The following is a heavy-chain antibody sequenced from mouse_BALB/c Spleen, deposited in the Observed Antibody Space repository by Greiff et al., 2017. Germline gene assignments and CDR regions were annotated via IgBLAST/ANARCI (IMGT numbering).Heavy chain of an antibody. CDR1: GYTFTSYW. V-gene: IGHV1S81*02. CDR2: INPSNGRT. J-gene: IGHJ2*01. CDR3: AKIYYGYDEDY. Sequence: QVQLKQPGAELVKPGASVKLSCKASGYTFTSYWMHWVKQRPGQGLEWIGEINPSNGRTNYNEKFKSKATLTVDKSSSTAYMQLSSLTSEDSAVYYCAKIYYGYDEDYWGQGTTLTVSS. D-gene: IGHD2-2*01.